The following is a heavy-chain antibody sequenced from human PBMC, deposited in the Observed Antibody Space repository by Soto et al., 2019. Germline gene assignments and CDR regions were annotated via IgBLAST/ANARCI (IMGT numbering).Heavy chain of an antibody. J-gene: IGHJ4*02. CDR2: ISYDGSNK. CDR1: GFTFSSYA. D-gene: IGHD3-22*01. CDR3: ARTYYYDSSGYYYFDY. V-gene: IGHV3-30-3*01. Sequence: QVQLVESGGGVVQPGRSLRLSCAASGFTFSSYAMHWVRQAPGKGLEWVAVISYDGSNKYYADSVKGRFIISRDNSKNTLYLQMNSLRAEDTAVYYCARTYYYDSSGYYYFDYWGQGTLVTVSS.